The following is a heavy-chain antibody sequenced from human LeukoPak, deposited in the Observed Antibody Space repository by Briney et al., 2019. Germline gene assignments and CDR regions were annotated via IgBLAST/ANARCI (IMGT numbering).Heavy chain of an antibody. CDR2: ISSSGSTI. V-gene: IGHV3-11*01. CDR3: AREHYDSSGEADYYGMDV. CDR1: GFTFSDYY. D-gene: IGHD3-22*01. J-gene: IGHJ6*02. Sequence: GGSLRLSCAASGFTFSDYYMSWIRQAPGKGLEWVSYISSSGSTIYYADSVKGRFTISRDNAKNSLYLQMNSLRAEDTAVYYCAREHYDSSGEADYYGMDVWGQGTTVTVSS.